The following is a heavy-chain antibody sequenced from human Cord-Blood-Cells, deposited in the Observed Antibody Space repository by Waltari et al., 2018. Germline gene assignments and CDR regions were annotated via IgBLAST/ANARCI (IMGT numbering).Heavy chain of an antibody. CDR2: FQPENGET. V-gene: IGHV1-69-2*01. J-gene: IGHJ3*02. CDR3: AITSIVGATLGAFDI. D-gene: IGHD1-26*01. Sequence: EVQLVQSGAEVKKPGATVKISCKVSGYTFTAYSIHWVQQAPGKGREWMGLFQPENGETIDAERFKGRVTITADTATDTAYMELISLRSEDTAVYYCAITSIVGATLGAFDIWGQGTMVTVSS. CDR1: GYTFTAYS.